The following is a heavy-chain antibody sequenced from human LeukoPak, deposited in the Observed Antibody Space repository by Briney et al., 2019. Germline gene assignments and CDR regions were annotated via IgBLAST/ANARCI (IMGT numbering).Heavy chain of an antibody. CDR1: GYTFTGYY. Sequence: ASVKVSCKAPGYTFTGYYMYWVRQAPGQGLEWMGWINPNSGGTNYAQKFQGRVTMTRDTSISTAYMELSRLRSDDTAVYYCARCASGVYTLTTTWFDPWGQGTLVTVSS. V-gene: IGHV1-2*02. CDR3: ARCASGVYTLTTTWFDP. J-gene: IGHJ5*02. CDR2: INPNSGGT. D-gene: IGHD4-11*01.